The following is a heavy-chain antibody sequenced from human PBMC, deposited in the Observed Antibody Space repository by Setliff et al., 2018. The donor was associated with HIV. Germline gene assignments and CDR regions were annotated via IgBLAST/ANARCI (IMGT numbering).Heavy chain of an antibody. CDR1: GFTFSSYS. J-gene: IGHJ4*02. CDR3: ARVSGDGAGYFDY. Sequence: GGSLRLSCAASGFTFSSYSMNWVRQAPGKGLEWVSFISGNSGAVTYADSVKGRFTISRDNAKNSLYLQMNSLRAEDTAVYYCARVSGDGAGYFDYWGQGTLVTVSS. V-gene: IGHV3-21*05. D-gene: IGHD5-12*01. CDR2: ISGNSGAV.